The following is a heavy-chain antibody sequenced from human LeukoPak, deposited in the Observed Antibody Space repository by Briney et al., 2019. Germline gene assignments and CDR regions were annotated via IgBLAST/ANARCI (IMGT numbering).Heavy chain of an antibody. CDR3: AKKASERTFGVVLNWFDP. Sequence: GGSLRLSCAASGFTFSDYYMSWIRQAPGKGLEWLSYISKNGKTIYYADSVKGRFTISRDNSKNTLYLQMNSLRAEDTAVYYCAKKASERTFGVVLNWFDPWGQGTLVTVSS. CDR2: ISKNGKTI. J-gene: IGHJ5*02. CDR1: GFTFSDYY. D-gene: IGHD3-3*01. V-gene: IGHV3-11*01.